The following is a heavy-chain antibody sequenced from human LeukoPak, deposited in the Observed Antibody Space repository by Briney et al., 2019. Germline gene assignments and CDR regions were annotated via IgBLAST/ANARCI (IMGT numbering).Heavy chain of an antibody. D-gene: IGHD6-19*01. CDR2: INADGSTT. Sequence: GGSLRLSCVASDFTIAHNWMDWVRQDPGEGLVWVSSINADGSTTNYAESVKGRFTTSRDNAKNTLYLQVNSLRAEDTAVYYCASAVAVAGGGYWGQGTLVTVSS. J-gene: IGHJ4*02. V-gene: IGHV3-74*01. CDR3: ASAVAVAGGGY. CDR1: DFTIAHNW.